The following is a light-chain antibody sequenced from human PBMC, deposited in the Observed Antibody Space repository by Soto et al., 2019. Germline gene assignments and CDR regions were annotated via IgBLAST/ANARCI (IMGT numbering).Light chain of an antibody. CDR3: SSYTISGLFV. CDR2: EIY. J-gene: IGLJ1*01. Sequence: QSALTQPASVSGSPGQSITISCTGTSSDVGAYNYVSWYQHHPGKAPKLMVYEIYNRPSGVSSRFSGSKSGNTASLTISGLQAGYEADYYCSSYTISGLFVFGTGTKLTVL. V-gene: IGLV2-14*01. CDR1: SSDVGAYNY.